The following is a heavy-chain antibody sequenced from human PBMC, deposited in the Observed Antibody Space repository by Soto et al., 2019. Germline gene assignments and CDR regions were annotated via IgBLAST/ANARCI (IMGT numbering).Heavy chain of an antibody. D-gene: IGHD5-12*01. V-gene: IGHV3-48*02. CDR3: ARDRGYSGRYSGMDV. CDR2: ISGSSSTI. CDR1: GFTFRSYS. J-gene: IGHJ6*02. Sequence: GGSLRLSCAASGFTFRSYSMNWVRQAPGKGLEWVSFISGSSSTIYYADSVKGRFTISRDNAKNLLYLQMNSLRDEDTAVYYFARDRGYSGRYSGMDVWGQGTTLTISS.